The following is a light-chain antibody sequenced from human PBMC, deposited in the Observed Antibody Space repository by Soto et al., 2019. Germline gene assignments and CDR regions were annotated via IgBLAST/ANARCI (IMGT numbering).Light chain of an antibody. CDR1: QSVSSN. CDR3: QQYNNWSYT. V-gene: IGKV3-15*01. J-gene: IGKJ2*01. CDR2: GAS. Sequence: EIVMTQSPATLSVSPGERATLSCRASQSVSSNLAWYQQKPGQAPRLRIYGASTRATGIPARFSGSGSGTEFTLTISSLQSEDFAVYYCQQYNNWSYTFGQGTKLEIK.